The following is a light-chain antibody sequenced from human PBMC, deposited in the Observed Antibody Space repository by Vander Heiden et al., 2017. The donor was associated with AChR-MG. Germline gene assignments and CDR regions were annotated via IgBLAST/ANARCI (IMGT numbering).Light chain of an antibody. CDR2: GAS. CDR3: QQSDSPPQFN. J-gene: IGKJ4*01. CDR1: QTIRNY. Sequence: IQMTQSPSSLSASVGDRVTITCRASQTIRNYLNWYQQKPGKAPKLLIYGASSLQTGVPPRFSGSGYGTDFTLTINSVQPEDFATYYCQQSDSPPQFNFGGGTKVEIK. V-gene: IGKV1-39*01.